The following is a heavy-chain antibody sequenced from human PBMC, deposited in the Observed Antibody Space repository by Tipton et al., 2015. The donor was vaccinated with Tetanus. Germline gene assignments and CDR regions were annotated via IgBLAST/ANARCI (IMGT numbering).Heavy chain of an antibody. J-gene: IGHJ5*02. CDR2: IYFEGST. D-gene: IGHD2/OR15-2a*01. Sequence: TLSLTCTVSGASISDKKYYWGWIRQAPGKGLEWIASIYFEGSTYYSPSLRSRLTIDVDTSQNLFSLRLASVTAADTAVYYCARHLYGYWFDPGGQGAPVTVSS. CDR1: GASISDKKYY. V-gene: IGHV4-39*02. CDR3: ARHLYGYWFDP.